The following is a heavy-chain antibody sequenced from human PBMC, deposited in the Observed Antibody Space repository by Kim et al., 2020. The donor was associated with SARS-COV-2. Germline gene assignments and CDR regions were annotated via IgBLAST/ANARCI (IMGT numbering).Heavy chain of an antibody. J-gene: IGHJ6*03. CDR2: INHSGST. D-gene: IGHD6-13*01. CDR3: ARGRDNSWYIYYYMDV. Sequence: SETLSLTCAVYGGSFSGYYWSWIRQPPGKGLEWIGEINHSGSTNYNPSLKSRVTISVDTSKNQFSLKLSSVTAADTAVYYCARGRDNSWYIYYYMDVWGKGTTVTVSS. CDR1: GGSFSGYY. V-gene: IGHV4-34*01.